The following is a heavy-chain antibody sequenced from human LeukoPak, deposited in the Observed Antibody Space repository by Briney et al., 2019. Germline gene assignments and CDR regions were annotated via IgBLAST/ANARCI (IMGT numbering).Heavy chain of an antibody. Sequence: SETLSLTCTVSGGSISSGGYYWSWIRQHPGKGLEWIGYIYYSGSTYYNPSLKSRVTISVDTSKNQFSLKLSSVTAADTAVYYCARRGHRVARSNWFDPWGQGTLVTVSS. CDR3: ARRGHRVARSNWFDP. D-gene: IGHD2-15*01. CDR2: IYYSGST. CDR1: GGSISSGGYY. V-gene: IGHV4-31*03. J-gene: IGHJ5*02.